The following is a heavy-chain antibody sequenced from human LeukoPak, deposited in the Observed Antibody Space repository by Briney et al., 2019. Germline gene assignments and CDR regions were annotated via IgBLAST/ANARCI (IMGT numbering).Heavy chain of an antibody. D-gene: IGHD5/OR15-5a*01. Sequence: ASVKVSCKASGYTFTSYYMHWVRQAPVEGLEWMGIINPSGGSTNYAQKFQGRVTMTRDTSTSTVHMELSSLRFDDTAVYYCARGDHVRIYAESAFDIWGQGTMVTVSS. J-gene: IGHJ3*02. V-gene: IGHV1-46*01. CDR2: INPSGGST. CDR3: ARGDHVRIYAESAFDI. CDR1: GYTFTSYY.